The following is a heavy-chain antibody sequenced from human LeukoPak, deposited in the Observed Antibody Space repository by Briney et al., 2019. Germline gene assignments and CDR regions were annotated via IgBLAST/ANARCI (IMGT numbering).Heavy chain of an antibody. Sequence: SETLSLTCTVSDDSITIYYWTWIRQPPGKGLEWIGYIDHTGSTNYNPSLKSRVTISVDTSKNQFSLKLSSVTAADTAVYYCARESAYGDYGYWGQGTLVTVSS. D-gene: IGHD4-17*01. CDR3: ARESAYGDYGY. CDR2: IDHTGST. CDR1: DDSITIYY. V-gene: IGHV4-59*01. J-gene: IGHJ4*02.